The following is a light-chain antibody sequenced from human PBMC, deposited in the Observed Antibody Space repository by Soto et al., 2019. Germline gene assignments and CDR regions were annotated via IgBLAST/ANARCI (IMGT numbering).Light chain of an antibody. V-gene: IGLV2-23*01. Sequence: QSVLTQPASVSGSPGQSITIACTGTSSDVGSYNLVSWYQQHPGKAPKPMIYEGTERPSGVSNRFSGSKSGNTASLTISGLQAEDEADYYCCSYAGSSTYVFGTGTKVTVX. CDR3: CSYAGSSTYV. CDR2: EGT. CDR1: SSDVGSYNL. J-gene: IGLJ1*01.